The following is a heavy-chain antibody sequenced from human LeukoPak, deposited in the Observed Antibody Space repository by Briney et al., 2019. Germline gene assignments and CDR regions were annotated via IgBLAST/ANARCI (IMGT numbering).Heavy chain of an antibody. CDR2: IGTTGAGT. Sequence: GGSLRLSCSASGFSFNTYAMSWVRQAPGKGLEWVSGIGTTGAGTYYADSVKGRFTISRDNSKNTLYLQMDSLRAEDTAMYYCAKRGNREFDYWDQGTLVTVSS. J-gene: IGHJ4*02. D-gene: IGHD2/OR15-2a*01. CDR1: GFSFNTYA. V-gene: IGHV3-23*01. CDR3: AKRGNREFDY.